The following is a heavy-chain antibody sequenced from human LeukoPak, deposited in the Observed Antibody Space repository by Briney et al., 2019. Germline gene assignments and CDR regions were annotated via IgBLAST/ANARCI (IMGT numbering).Heavy chain of an antibody. CDR2: INPTGTTT. J-gene: IGHJ5*02. D-gene: IGHD3-10*01. Sequence: ASVKVSCKASGYTFFNNWMHWVRQAPGQGLEWVGLINPTGTTTLYAQKFQGRVTLTRDMSTSTDYMELRSLKSEDTAVYYCARDNSVGDIAWWFDPWGQGTLVTVSS. CDR3: ARDNSVGDIAWWFDP. V-gene: IGHV1-46*01. CDR1: GYTFFNNW.